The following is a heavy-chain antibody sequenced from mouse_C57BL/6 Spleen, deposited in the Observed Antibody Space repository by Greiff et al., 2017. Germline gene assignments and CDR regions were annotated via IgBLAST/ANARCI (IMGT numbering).Heavy chain of an antibody. CDR3: ARLGYYGSGDYWYFDV. D-gene: IGHD1-1*01. CDR2: IRNKANGYTT. Sequence: EVHLVESGGGLVQPGGSLSLSCAASGFTFTDYYMSWVRQPPGKALEWLGFIRNKANGYTTEYIASVKGRFTISRDNSPLILYLQMNALMADDSSTYYCARLGYYGSGDYWYFDVWGTGTTVTVSS. J-gene: IGHJ1*03. V-gene: IGHV7-3*01. CDR1: GFTFTDYY.